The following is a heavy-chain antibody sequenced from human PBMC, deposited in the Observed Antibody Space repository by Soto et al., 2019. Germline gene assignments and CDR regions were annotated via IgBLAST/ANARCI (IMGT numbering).Heavy chain of an antibody. CDR2: ISFSSSYI. Sequence: GSLRLSSAASGFSFGTYSMNWVRQAPGKGLEWVSFISFSSSYIYYADSVRGRFTVSRDNAKNSLYLQLNNLRADDTAVYYCPTGTYQPLLASLGQGTLVTVSS. D-gene: IGHD2-2*01. J-gene: IGHJ5*01. CDR3: PTGTYQPLLAS. CDR1: GFSFGTYS. V-gene: IGHV3-21*01.